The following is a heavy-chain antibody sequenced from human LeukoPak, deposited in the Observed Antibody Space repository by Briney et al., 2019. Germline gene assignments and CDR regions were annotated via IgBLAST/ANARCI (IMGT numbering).Heavy chain of an antibody. V-gene: IGHV3-30-3*01. CDR1: GFIFSSYA. Sequence: PGGSLRLSCAASGFIFSSYAMHWVRQAPGKGLEWVAFISYDGSNKHYAEPVQGRFTISRDNSKNTLYLQMNILRPEDTAVYYCARARFGYNRGPFDYWGQGILVTVSS. J-gene: IGHJ4*02. CDR3: ARARFGYNRGPFDY. D-gene: IGHD5-24*01. CDR2: ISYDGSNK.